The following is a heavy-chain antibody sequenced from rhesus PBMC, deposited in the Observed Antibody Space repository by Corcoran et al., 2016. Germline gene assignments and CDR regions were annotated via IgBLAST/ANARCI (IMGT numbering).Heavy chain of an antibody. Sequence: EVQLVGTGGGLVQPGGSLKLYCAASGFTFSSYGMSWVRQAPGKGLEWVTAINSGGGSTYHADSVKGPSTISRDNAKNTLSRQRNSLRADDTAVYYWAKDRSGSHHWYFDLWGPGTPITISS. V-gene: IGHV3S5*01. D-gene: IGHD3-16*01. CDR3: AKDRSGSHHWYFDL. CDR1: GFTFSSYG. J-gene: IGHJ2*01. CDR2: INSGGGST.